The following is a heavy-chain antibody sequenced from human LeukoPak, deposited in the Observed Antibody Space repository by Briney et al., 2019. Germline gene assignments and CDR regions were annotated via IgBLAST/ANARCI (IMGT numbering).Heavy chain of an antibody. V-gene: IGHV4-34*01. Sequence: SETLSLTCAVYGGSFSGYYWSWFRQPPGKGLEWIGEINHRGSTNYNPSLKSRVTISVDTSKNQFSLKLSSVTAADTAVYYCARYLAAAGNYFDYWGQGTLVTVSS. CDR1: GGSFSGYY. J-gene: IGHJ4*02. CDR3: ARYLAAAGNYFDY. D-gene: IGHD6-13*01. CDR2: INHRGST.